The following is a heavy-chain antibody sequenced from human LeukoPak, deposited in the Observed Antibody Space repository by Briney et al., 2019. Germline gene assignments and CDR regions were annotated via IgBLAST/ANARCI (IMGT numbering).Heavy chain of an antibody. CDR1: GFTFSSHW. D-gene: IGHD3-3*01. CDR3: ARDTSYYDFWSGYQFSSDY. J-gene: IGHJ4*02. CDR2: RKQDGSEK. V-gene: IGHV3-7*01. Sequence: GESLRLSCAASGFTFSSHWKSWVRHAQGQGLELVASRKQDGSEKYYVASVKGRFTISRDNAKNSLYLQMNSLRAEDTAVYYCARDTSYYDFWSGYQFSSDYWGQGTLVTLSS.